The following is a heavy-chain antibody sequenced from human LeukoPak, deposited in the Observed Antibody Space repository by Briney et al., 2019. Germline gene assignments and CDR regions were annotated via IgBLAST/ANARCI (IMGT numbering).Heavy chain of an antibody. CDR2: IKQDGSEK. D-gene: IGHD2-2*01. Sequence: GGSLRLSCAASGFTFSSYWMSWVRQAPGKGLEWVANIKQDGSEKYYVDSVKGRFTISRDNAKNSLYLQMNSLRAEDTAVYYCARVDCSSTSCYDFDYWGQGTLVTVSS. CDR1: GFTFSSYW. J-gene: IGHJ4*02. V-gene: IGHV3-7*04. CDR3: ARVDCSSTSCYDFDY.